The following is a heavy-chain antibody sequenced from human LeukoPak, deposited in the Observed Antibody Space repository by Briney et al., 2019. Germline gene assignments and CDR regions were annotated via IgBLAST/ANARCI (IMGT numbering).Heavy chain of an antibody. J-gene: IGHJ4*02. CDR1: GFTFSTKG. Sequence: QPGGSLRLSCAASGFTFSTKGMSWLRQAPGKGLEWVSAIDGSGGGTYYADSVKGRFTISRDNSKNTLYLQMNSLRAEDTAIYYCAKDSPVMTTWGQGILVTVSS. CDR3: AKDSPVMTT. D-gene: IGHD2-21*01. V-gene: IGHV3-23*01. CDR2: IDGSGGGT.